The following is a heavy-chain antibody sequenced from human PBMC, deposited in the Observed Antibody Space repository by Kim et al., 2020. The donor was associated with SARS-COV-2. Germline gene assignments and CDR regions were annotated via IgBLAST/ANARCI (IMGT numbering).Heavy chain of an antibody. CDR2: ISGSGGST. J-gene: IGHJ5*02. CDR1: RFTFSTYA. V-gene: IGHV3-23*01. Sequence: GGSLRLSCAASRFTFSTYAMTWVRQAPGRGLEWVSVISGSGGSTCYADSVKGRFTISRDNSKNTLYLQMNSLRAEDTAVYYCAKAEAGTNCFDPWGQGTLVTVSS. CDR3: AKAEAGTNCFDP. D-gene: IGHD6-19*01.